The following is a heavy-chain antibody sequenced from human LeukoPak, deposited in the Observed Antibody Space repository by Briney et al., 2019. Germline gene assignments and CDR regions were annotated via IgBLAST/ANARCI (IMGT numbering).Heavy chain of an antibody. CDR1: GFTFSNYG. J-gene: IGHJ6*03. D-gene: IGHD3-16*01. CDR3: AKDALSNVFPCGWVWGYWTYMDV. CDR2: IRYDGGNK. V-gene: IGHV3-30*02. Sequence: GRTLRLSCAASGFTFSNYGMHWVRRAPAKGLERVTFIRYDGGNKYYADSVKGRFTISGDNSDNTVPRQMHRRPPEYTPIFYCAKDALSNVFPCGWVWGYWTYMDVGGGGPTVTISS.